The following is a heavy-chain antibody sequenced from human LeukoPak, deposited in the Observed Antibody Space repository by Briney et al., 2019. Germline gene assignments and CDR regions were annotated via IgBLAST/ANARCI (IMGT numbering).Heavy chain of an antibody. Sequence: GRSLRLSCAASGFTFSIYAMHWVRQAPGKGLEWVAFISYDGTNKYCADSVKGRFTIARDNSKNTLYLQMNSLRAEDTALYYCAREILTGYAFDIWGQGTLVTVSS. CDR2: ISYDGTNK. CDR3: AREILTGYAFDI. D-gene: IGHD7-27*01. CDR1: GFTFSIYA. J-gene: IGHJ4*02. V-gene: IGHV3-30-3*01.